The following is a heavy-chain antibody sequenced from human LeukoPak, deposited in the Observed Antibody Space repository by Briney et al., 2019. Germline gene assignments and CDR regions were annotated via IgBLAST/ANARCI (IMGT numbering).Heavy chain of an antibody. CDR2: VYHSGST. CDR3: ARDRYIFAGPDAYYHMDV. D-gene: IGHD5-18*01. V-gene: IGHV4-59*01. J-gene: IGHJ6*03. CDR1: GCSITSYY. Sequence: SETLSLTCTVSGCSITSYYWSWIRQPPGKGLEWIGYVYHSGSTNYNPSLKSRVTISVDTSKNQFSLKLSSVTAADTAVYYCARDRYIFAGPDAYYHMDVWGKGTTVTISS.